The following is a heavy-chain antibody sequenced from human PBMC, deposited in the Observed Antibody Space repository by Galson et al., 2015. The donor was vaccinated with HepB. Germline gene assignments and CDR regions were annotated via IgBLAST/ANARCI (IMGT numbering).Heavy chain of an antibody. V-gene: IGHV7-4-1*02. D-gene: IGHD3-10*01. J-gene: IGHJ4*02. CDR3: ASQFLELLWFGELFHPLDY. CDR1: GYTFTSYA. Sequence: SVKVSCKASGYTFTSYAMNWVRQAPGQGLEWMGWVNTNTGNPTYAQGFTGRFVFSLDTSVSTAYLQISSLKAEDTAVYYCASQFLELLWFGELFHPLDYWGQGTLFTVSS. CDR2: VNTNTGNP.